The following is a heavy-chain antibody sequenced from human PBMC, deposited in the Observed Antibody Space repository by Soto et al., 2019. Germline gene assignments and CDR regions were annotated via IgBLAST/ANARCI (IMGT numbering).Heavy chain of an antibody. D-gene: IGHD1-26*01. J-gene: IGHJ4*02. CDR1: GFSLSNARMG. Sequence: QVTLKESGPVLVKPTETLTLTCTVSGFSLSNARMGVSWIRQPPGKALEWLAHIFSNDEKSYSTSLKSRLTISKDTSKRQLVLTMTTMDPVDTATYYCARIAGGSYRGGAYYFDYWGQGSLVTVSS. V-gene: IGHV2-26*01. CDR3: ARIAGGSYRGGAYYFDY. CDR2: IFSNDEK.